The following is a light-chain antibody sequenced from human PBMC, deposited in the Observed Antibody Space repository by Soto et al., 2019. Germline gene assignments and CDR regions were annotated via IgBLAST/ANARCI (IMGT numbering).Light chain of an antibody. Sequence: EIVLTQSPATLSLSPGERATLSCRASQSVSSYLDWYQQKPGQAPRLLIYDASNSATGIPARFSGSGSGTDFTLTISSLEPEDFAVYYCQQRSNLPPYTFGQGTKLEIK. CDR3: QQRSNLPPYT. CDR2: DAS. J-gene: IGKJ2*01. CDR1: QSVSSY. V-gene: IGKV3-11*01.